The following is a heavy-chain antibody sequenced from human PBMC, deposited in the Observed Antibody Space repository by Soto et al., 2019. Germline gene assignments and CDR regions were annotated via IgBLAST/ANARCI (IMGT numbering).Heavy chain of an antibody. V-gene: IGHV1-18*01. CDR2: ISVYNGNT. D-gene: IGHD1-26*01. Sequence: QVQLVQSGAEVKKPGASVKVSCKASGYTFFNYGVTWVRQAPGQGLEWMGWISVYNGNTNYAQKLQGRVTLTTDISTSTGYMELRSLTSDETAVYYCARDSLSGTDAFDIWGQGTMVTVSS. CDR1: GYTFFNYG. CDR3: ARDSLSGTDAFDI. J-gene: IGHJ3*02.